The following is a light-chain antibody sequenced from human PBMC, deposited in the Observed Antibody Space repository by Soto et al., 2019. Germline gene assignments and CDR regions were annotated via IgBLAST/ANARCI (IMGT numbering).Light chain of an antibody. CDR1: QSVGSTY. Sequence: EIVLTQSPGTLYLSPGERATLSCRASQSVGSTYLAWYQQKPGQAPRLLICGVSRRATGIPDRFSGSGSGTDFALTISRLEPEDFAVYYCQQYGSSRTFGQGTKVDIK. J-gene: IGKJ1*01. V-gene: IGKV3-20*01. CDR3: QQYGSSRT. CDR2: GVS.